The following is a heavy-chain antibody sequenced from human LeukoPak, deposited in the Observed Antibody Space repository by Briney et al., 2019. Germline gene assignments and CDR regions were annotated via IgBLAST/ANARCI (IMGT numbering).Heavy chain of an antibody. CDR1: GFTFSSYS. J-gene: IGHJ6*02. CDR2: ISSSSSYI. V-gene: IGHV3-21*01. CDR3: AREGNSRYFDWLDYYYYYGMDV. Sequence: GGSLRLSCAASGFTFSSYSMNWVRQAPGKGLEWVSSISSSSSYIYYADSVKGRFTISRDNAKNSLYLQMNSLRAEDTAVYYCAREGNSRYFDWLDYYYYYGMDVWGQGTTVTASS. D-gene: IGHD3-9*01.